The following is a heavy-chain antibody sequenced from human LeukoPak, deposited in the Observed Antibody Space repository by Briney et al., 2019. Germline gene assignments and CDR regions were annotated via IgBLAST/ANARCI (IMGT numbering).Heavy chain of an antibody. D-gene: IGHD6-13*01. J-gene: IGHJ4*02. CDR3: ARGRPVGSTSWSRRQLIDRDFFDY. CDR1: GYNFPTYG. Sequence: GASVKVSFKASGYNFPTYGINWLRQAPGQGLEWMGWISPYYGNTNYTQRLQGRVTMTADKSTTTAYMELRSLTSDDTAVYYCARGRPVGSTSWSRRQLIDRDFFDYWGQGTLVTVSS. V-gene: IGHV1-18*01. CDR2: ISPYYGNT.